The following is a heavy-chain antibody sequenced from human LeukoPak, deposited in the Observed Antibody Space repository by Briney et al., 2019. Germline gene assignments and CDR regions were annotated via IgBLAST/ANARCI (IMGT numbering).Heavy chain of an antibody. CDR2: IYHSGTT. Sequence: SETLSLTCTVSGYSISSGYYWGWIRQPPGKGLEWIGSIYHSGTTYYNPSLKSRVTISVDTSKNQFSLKMNSVTAADTAVYYCARDRAALIGFHYWGQGTPVTVSS. V-gene: IGHV4-38-2*02. J-gene: IGHJ4*02. D-gene: IGHD2-15*01. CDR3: ARDRAALIGFHY. CDR1: GYSISSGYY.